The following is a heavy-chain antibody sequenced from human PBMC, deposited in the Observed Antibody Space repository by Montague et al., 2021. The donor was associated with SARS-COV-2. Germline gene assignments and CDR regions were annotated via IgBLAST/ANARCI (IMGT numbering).Heavy chain of an antibody. CDR3: VTPGKTAVAGQFDY. J-gene: IGHJ4*02. CDR1: GGSIRSTTFY. Sequence: SETLSLTCTVSGGSIRSTTFYWGWIRQSPGKGLELIGYIYEGDTTYYNPSLKSRVAISLDAPSNQFSLKITSLIVADTAIYYCVTPGKTAVAGQFDYWGPGILVTVSS. D-gene: IGHD6-19*01. V-gene: IGHV4-39*07. CDR2: IYEGDTT.